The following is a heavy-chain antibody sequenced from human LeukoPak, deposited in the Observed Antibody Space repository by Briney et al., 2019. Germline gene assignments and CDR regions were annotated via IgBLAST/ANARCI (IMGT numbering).Heavy chain of an antibody. J-gene: IGHJ6*04. D-gene: IGHD2-15*01. Sequence: SQTLSLTCAISGDSVSSNTAAWNWIRQSPSRGLEWLGRTYYRSNWFNDYAVSVKGRLTVNPDTSENHFSLQLKYVTPEDTAVYYCARGGGSDSHFYYFGMDVRGKGTTVTASS. V-gene: IGHV6-1*01. CDR2: TYYRSNWFN. CDR3: ARGGGSDSHFYYFGMDV. CDR1: GDSVSSNTAA.